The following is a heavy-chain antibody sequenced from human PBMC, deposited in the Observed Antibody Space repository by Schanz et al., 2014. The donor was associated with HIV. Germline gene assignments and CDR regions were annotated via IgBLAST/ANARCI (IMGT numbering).Heavy chain of an antibody. Sequence: QVQLVESGGGVVQPGRSLRLSCAASGFTFSSYGMHWVRQAPGKGLEWVAVISYDGSNKYYADSVKGRFTISRDNSKNTLYLQMNSLRAEDTAVYYCAREWATVTTLGDWGQGTLVTVSS. V-gene: IGHV3-30*03. CDR2: ISYDGSNK. J-gene: IGHJ4*02. CDR3: AREWATVTTLGD. D-gene: IGHD4-17*01. CDR1: GFTFSSYG.